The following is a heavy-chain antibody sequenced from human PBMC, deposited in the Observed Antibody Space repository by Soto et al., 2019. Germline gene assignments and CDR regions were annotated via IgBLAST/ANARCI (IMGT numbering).Heavy chain of an antibody. CDR2: IYHSGSA. D-gene: IGHD6-19*01. J-gene: IGHJ4*02. CDR1: GGSIRSFF. V-gene: IGHV4-59*12. CDR3: ARGLITGSHYSGGWYYFDS. Sequence: ETLSLTCTVSGGSIRSFFWSWIRQPPGKGLEWIGYIYHSGSASYNPSLKSRVTISVHTSNSQFSLELSSVTAADTAVYYCARGLITGSHYSGGWYYFDSWGQGTQVTVSS.